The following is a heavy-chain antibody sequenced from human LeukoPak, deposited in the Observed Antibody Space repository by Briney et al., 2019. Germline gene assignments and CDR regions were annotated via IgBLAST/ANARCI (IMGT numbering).Heavy chain of an antibody. CDR3: ARGGRPRGAARWTFDY. Sequence: PSETLSLTCTVSGGSISSHYWSWIRQPPGKGLEWIGHIYYTESTTYNPSLKSRVTISLDTSKNQFSLKLDSVDVADTAVYYCARGGRPRGAARWTFDYWGQGTLVTVSS. D-gene: IGHD3/OR15-3a*01. CDR2: IYYTEST. V-gene: IGHV4-59*11. J-gene: IGHJ4*02. CDR1: GGSISSHY.